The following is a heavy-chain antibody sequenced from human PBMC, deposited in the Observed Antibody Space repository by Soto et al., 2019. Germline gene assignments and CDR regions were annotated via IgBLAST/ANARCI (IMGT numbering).Heavy chain of an antibody. CDR1: GHNFSGHY. V-gene: IGHV1-2*02. J-gene: IGHJ4*02. CDR2: INPNSGGR. Sequence: QVQLVQSGAEVKKTGASGKVSCEAPGHNFSGHYMYWVRQAPGHGLEWMGWINPNSGGRKYAQKFQGRVTMTRDTSITTGYMDLRGLTSDDTGVYYCASAPPYYGISGYLEVWGLGTLVTVSS. D-gene: IGHD3-22*01. CDR3: ASAPPYYGISGYLEV.